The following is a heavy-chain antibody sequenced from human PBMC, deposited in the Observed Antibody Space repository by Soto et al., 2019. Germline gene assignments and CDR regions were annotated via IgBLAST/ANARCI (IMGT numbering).Heavy chain of an antibody. CDR2: ISTGNGNT. V-gene: IGHV1-3*04. CDR3: AKGSRMRTPDY. CDR1: GYTFTDYA. Sequence: QVHLVQSGAEVKKPGASVTVSCKTSGYTFTDYAIYWVRQAPGQSLEWMGWISTGNGNTKFSQKFQGRVTITRDTSATTAYMELISLRSEDTAVYYCAKGSRMRTPDYWGQGTLVTVSS. J-gene: IGHJ4*02.